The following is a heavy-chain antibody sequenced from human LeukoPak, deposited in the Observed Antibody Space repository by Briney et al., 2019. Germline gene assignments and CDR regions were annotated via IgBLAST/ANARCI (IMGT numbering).Heavy chain of an antibody. V-gene: IGHV4-39*01. CDR2: IYYSGST. D-gene: IGHD2-2*01. CDR3: ARHRAEDIVVVPAAPDTYFDY. Sequence: SETLSLTCTVSGGSIGSSSYYWGWIRQPPGKGLEWIGSIYYSGSTYYNPSLKSRVTISVDTSKNQFSLKLSSVTAADTAVYYCARHRAEDIVVVPAAPDTYFDYWGQGTLVTVSS. CDR1: GGSIGSSSYY. J-gene: IGHJ4*02.